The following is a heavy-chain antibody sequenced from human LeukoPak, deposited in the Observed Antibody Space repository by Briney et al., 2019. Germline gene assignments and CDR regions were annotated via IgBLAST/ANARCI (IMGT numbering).Heavy chain of an antibody. J-gene: IGHJ4*02. CDR2: IYDSGST. V-gene: IGHV4-59*01. CDR3: ARDPYYYGSGYFDY. CDR1: GGSISSYY. Sequence: SETLSLTCTVSGGSISSYYWSWIRQRPGKGLEWIGYIYDSGSTNYNPSLKSRFTISVDSSKNQFSLKLSSVTAADTAVYYCARDPYYYGSGYFDYWGQGTLVTVSS. D-gene: IGHD3-10*01.